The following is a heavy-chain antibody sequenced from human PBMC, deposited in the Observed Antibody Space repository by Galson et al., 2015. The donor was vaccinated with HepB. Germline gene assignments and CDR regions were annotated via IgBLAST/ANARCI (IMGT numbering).Heavy chain of an antibody. D-gene: IGHD2-2*01. CDR2: ISSSSSYI. J-gene: IGHJ6*02. V-gene: IGHV3-21*01. CDR1: GFTFRSYS. Sequence: SLRLSCAASGFTFRSYSMNWVRQAPGKGLEWVSSISSSSSYIYYAGSVKGRFTISRDNAKNSLYLQMNSLRAEDTAAYYCARDGCSSTSCYYYGMDVWGQGTTVTVSS. CDR3: ARDGCSSTSCYYYGMDV.